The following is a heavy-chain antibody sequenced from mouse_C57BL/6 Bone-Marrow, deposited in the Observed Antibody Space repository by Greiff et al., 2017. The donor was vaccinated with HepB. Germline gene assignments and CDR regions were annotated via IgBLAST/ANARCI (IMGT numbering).Heavy chain of an antibody. J-gene: IGHJ3*01. D-gene: IGHD2-3*01. CDR3: ARMRWLPFAY. V-gene: IGHV1-82*01. CDR2: IYPGDGDT. CDR1: GYAFSSSW. Sequence: QVQLQQSGPELVKPGASVKISCKASGYAFSSSWMNWVKQRPGKGLEWIGRIYPGDGDTNYNGKFKGKATLTADKSSSTAYMQLSSLTSEDSAVYFCARMRWLPFAYWGQGNLVTVSA.